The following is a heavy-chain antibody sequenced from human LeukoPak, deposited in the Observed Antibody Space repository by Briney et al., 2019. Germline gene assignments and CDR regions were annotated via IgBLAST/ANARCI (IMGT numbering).Heavy chain of an antibody. CDR2: IKQDGSEK. CDR3: ARLHTQI. J-gene: IGHJ3*02. CDR1: GFTFSSYG. Sequence: GGSLRLSCAASGFTFSSYGMHWVRQAPGKGLEWVANIKQDGSEKYYVDSVKGRFTISRDNAKNSLYLQMNSLRAEDTAVYYCARLHTQIWGQGTMVTVSS. V-gene: IGHV3-7*01.